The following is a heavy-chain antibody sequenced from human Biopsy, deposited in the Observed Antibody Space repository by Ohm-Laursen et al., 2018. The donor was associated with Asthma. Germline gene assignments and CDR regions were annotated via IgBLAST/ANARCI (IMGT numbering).Heavy chain of an antibody. CDR1: GYSLTDLS. CDR2: HDHEEGGT. D-gene: IGHD4-17*01. CDR3: ASDFPKDYVRYNFQF. V-gene: IGHV1-24*01. J-gene: IGHJ4*02. Sequence: ASAQVSCKISGYSLTDLSMHWVRQAPGQGLEWMGGHDHEEGGTVNARRFQGRVTMTEDTSTDTAYMELSSLSSDDTAVYYCASDFPKDYVRYNFQFWGQGTLVTVSS.